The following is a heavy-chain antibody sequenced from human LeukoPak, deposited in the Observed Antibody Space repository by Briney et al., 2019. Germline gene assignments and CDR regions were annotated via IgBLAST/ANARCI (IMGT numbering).Heavy chain of an antibody. D-gene: IGHD3-22*01. V-gene: IGHV1-24*01. CDR3: ATVSSYTYDNGGFYFDF. CDR1: GSTFAELS. Sequence: ASVKVSCKVSGSTFAELSMHWVRQAPGKGLEWMGGFDPEDGQATYAQKFRGRVTVTEDTSADTAYMDLSSLRSEDTAVYYCATVSSYTYDNGGFYFDFWGQGTLVTVSS. J-gene: IGHJ4*02. CDR2: FDPEDGQA.